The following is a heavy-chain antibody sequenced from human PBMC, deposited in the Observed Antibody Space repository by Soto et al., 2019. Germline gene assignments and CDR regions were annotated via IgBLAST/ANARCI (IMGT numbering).Heavy chain of an antibody. CDR1: GYTFTGYY. V-gene: IGHV1-2*02. CDR2: INPNSGGT. Sequence: ASVKVSCKASGYTFTGYYMHWVRQAPGQGLEWMGWINPNSGGTNYAQKFQGRVTMTRDTSISTAYMELSRLRSDDTAGYYCARVGIVVGGTDAFDIWGQGTMVSVSS. CDR3: ARVGIVVGGTDAFDI. D-gene: IGHD2-21*01. J-gene: IGHJ3*02.